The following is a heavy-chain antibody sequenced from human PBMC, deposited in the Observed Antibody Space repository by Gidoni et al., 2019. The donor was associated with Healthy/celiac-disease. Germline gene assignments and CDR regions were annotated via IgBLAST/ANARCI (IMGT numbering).Heavy chain of an antibody. CDR3: ARDRDHIAAAHYGMDV. CDR1: GGSVSSGSYY. J-gene: IGHJ6*02. V-gene: IGHV4-61*01. Sequence: QVQLQESGPGLVKPSETLSLNCTVSGGSVSSGSYYWSWIRQPPVKGLELIGYIYYSGSTNYNPSLKSRVTISVDTSKNQFSLKLSSVPAADTAVYYCARDRDHIAAAHYGMDVWGQGTTVTVSS. CDR2: IYYSGST. D-gene: IGHD6-13*01.